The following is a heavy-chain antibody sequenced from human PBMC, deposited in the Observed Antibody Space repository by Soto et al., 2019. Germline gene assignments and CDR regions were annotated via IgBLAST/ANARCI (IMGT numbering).Heavy chain of an antibody. Sequence: QVQLVQSGAEVKRPGSSVKVSCKASGGAFNNYAIYWVRQAPGQGLEWLGTIVPVFPSVYYAPRFQGRLTITSDGSTYIVYMMLTSVKSEDTAVYYCAREMPSAAAVYFYYGLNVWGQGPSVTLSS. CDR2: IVPVFPSV. CDR3: AREMPSAAAVYFYYGLNV. J-gene: IGHJ6*02. CDR1: GGAFNNYA. V-gene: IGHV1-69*18. D-gene: IGHD6-13*01.